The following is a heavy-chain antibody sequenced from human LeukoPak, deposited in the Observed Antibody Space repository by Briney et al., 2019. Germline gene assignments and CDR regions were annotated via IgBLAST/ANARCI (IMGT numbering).Heavy chain of an antibody. V-gene: IGHV1-69*01. CDR2: IIPIFGTA. Sequence: SVKVSCKASGGTFSSYAISWVRQAPGQGLEWMGGIIPIFGTANYAQKFQGRVTITADESTGTAYMELSSLRSEDTAVYYCARDPGDIDAFDIWGQGTMVTVSS. J-gene: IGHJ3*02. CDR3: ARDPGDIDAFDI. D-gene: IGHD5-12*01. CDR1: GGTFSSYA.